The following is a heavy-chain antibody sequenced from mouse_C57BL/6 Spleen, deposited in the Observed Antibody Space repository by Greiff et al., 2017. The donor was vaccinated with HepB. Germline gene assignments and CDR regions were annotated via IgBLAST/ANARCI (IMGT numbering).Heavy chain of an antibody. V-gene: IGHV2-5*01. D-gene: IGHD5-1*01. J-gene: IGHJ1*03. CDR3: AKNYEYPRYFDV. CDR1: GFSLTSYG. Sequence: VHLVESGPGLVQPSQSLSITCTVSGFSLTSYGVHWVRQSPGKGLEWLGVIWRGGSTDYNAAFMSRLSITKDNSKSQVFFKMNSLQADDTAIYYCAKNYEYPRYFDVWGTGTTVTVSS. CDR2: IWRGGST.